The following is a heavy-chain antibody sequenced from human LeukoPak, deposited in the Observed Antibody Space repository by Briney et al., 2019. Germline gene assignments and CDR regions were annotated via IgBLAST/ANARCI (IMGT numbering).Heavy chain of an antibody. CDR3: AREVKTASGSWWFDA. CDR2: ISGSGPVI. CDR1: GFTFSSHE. D-gene: IGHD6-13*01. V-gene: IGHV3-48*03. J-gene: IGHJ5*02. Sequence: GGSLRLSCAASGFTFSSHEMNWVRQAPGKGLEWVAYISGSGPVIYYADSVKGRFTISRDNAKDSLYLQLNSVRAEDAAVYYCAREVKTASGSWWFDAWGQGTLVTVSS.